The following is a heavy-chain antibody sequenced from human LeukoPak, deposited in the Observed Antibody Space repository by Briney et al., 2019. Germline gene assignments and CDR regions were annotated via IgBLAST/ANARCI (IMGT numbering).Heavy chain of an antibody. D-gene: IGHD5-24*01. CDR1: GGSISSYY. Sequence: SETLSLTCTVSGGSISSYYWSWIRQPPGKGLEWIGYIYYSGSTNYNPSLKSRVTISVDTSKIQFSLKLSSVTAADTAVYYCARDRRDCYNYFPEYWGQGTLVTVSS. J-gene: IGHJ4*02. CDR3: ARDRRDCYNYFPEY. V-gene: IGHV4-59*01. CDR2: IYYSGST.